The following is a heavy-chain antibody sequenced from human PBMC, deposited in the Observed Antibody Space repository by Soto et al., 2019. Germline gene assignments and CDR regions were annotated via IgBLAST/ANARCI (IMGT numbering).Heavy chain of an antibody. CDR3: ARVRDCSSTSCYRGEEAFDS. D-gene: IGHD2-2*02. CDR1: GGSISSYY. V-gene: IGHV4-59*01. J-gene: IGHJ3*02. Sequence: SETLSLTCTVSGGSISSYYWSWIRQPPGKGLEWIGYIYYSGSTNYNPSLKSRVTISVDTSKNQFSLKLSSVTAADTAVYYCARVRDCSSTSCYRGEEAFDSWGQGTLVTV. CDR2: IYYSGST.